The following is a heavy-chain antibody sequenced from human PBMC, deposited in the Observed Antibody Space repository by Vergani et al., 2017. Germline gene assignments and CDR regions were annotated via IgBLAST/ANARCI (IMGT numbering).Heavy chain of an antibody. J-gene: IGHJ4*02. D-gene: IGHD3-22*01. CDR3: AGXQGTSAYYYGGFDY. Sequence: EVQLVESGGGLVQPGGSLRLSCAASGFTFSSYWMSWVRQAPGKGLEWVSTISSDGGSTYYADSVKGRFTISRDNSKNTLSLQMNSLTAEDTAIYYCAGXQGTSAYYYGGFDYWGQGILVTVSS. CDR1: GFTFSSYW. V-gene: IGHV3-23*04. CDR2: ISSDGGST.